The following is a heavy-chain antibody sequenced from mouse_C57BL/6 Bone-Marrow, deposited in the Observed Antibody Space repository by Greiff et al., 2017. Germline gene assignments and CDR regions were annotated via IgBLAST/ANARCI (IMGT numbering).Heavy chain of an antibody. CDR2: IYPRSGNT. CDR1: GYTFTSYG. D-gene: IGHD1-1*01. CDR3: ARKGDYYYGSSYAD. V-gene: IGHV1-81*01. Sequence: VQLQQSGAELARPGASVKLSCKASGYTFTSYGISWVKQRTGQGLEWIGEIYPRSGNTYYNEKFKGKATLTADKSSSKAYMELRSLTSEDSAVYFCARKGDYYYGSSYADWGQGTLVTVSA. J-gene: IGHJ3*01.